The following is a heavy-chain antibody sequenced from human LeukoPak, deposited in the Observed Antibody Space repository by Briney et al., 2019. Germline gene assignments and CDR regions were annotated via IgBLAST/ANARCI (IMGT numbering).Heavy chain of an antibody. CDR2: IIPIFGTA. Sequence: ASVKVSCKASGGTFSSYAISWVRQAPGQGLEWMGGIIPIFGTANYAQKFQGRVTITTDESTSTAYMELSSLRSVDTAVYYCARPYDFWSGHNWFDPWGQGTLVTVSS. CDR1: GGTFSSYA. D-gene: IGHD3-3*01. V-gene: IGHV1-69*05. CDR3: ARPYDFWSGHNWFDP. J-gene: IGHJ5*02.